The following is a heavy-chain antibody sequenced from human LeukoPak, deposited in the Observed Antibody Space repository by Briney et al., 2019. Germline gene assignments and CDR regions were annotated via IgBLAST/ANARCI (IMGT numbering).Heavy chain of an antibody. Sequence: GGSLRLSCAASGFTFSSYWMHWVRQVPGKGLVWVSHINSDGSSTNYADSVKGRLTISRDNAKNTLYLQMNSLRAEDTAVYFCARDKVYYGSGTYGYWGQGTLVTVSS. J-gene: IGHJ4*02. CDR2: INSDGSST. CDR3: ARDKVYYGSGTYGY. D-gene: IGHD3-10*01. CDR1: GFTFSSYW. V-gene: IGHV3-74*01.